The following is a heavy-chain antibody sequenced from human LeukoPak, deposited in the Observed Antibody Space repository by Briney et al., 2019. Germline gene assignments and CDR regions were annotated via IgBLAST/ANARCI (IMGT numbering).Heavy chain of an antibody. CDR1: GGSISSGDYY. CDR3: ARSPNYYGSGSYYSV. Sequence: MASQTLSLTCTVSGGSISSGDYYWSWIRQPPGKGLEWIGYIYYSGSTYYNPSLKSRVTISVDTSKNQFSLKLSSVTAADTAIYYCARSPNYYGSGSYYSVWGQGTLVTVSS. V-gene: IGHV4-30-4*01. CDR2: IYYSGST. J-gene: IGHJ4*02. D-gene: IGHD3-10*01.